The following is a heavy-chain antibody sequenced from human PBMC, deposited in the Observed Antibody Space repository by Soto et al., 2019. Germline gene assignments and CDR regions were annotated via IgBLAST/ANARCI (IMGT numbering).Heavy chain of an antibody. V-gene: IGHV3-7*05. Sequence: EVQLVESGGGLVQPGGSLRLSCAASGFTFSGYWMSWVRQAPGKGLEWVANIKQDGSEQFYVDSVKGRFTISRDNAKNSLYLQMNILRCEDTDFYYCARGAVWGQGTTVTVSS. CDR1: GFTFSGYW. CDR3: ARGAV. CDR2: IKQDGSEQ. J-gene: IGHJ6*02.